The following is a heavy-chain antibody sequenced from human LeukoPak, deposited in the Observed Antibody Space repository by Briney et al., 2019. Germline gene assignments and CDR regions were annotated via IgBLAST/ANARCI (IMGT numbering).Heavy chain of an antibody. V-gene: IGHV4-34*01. J-gene: IGHJ4*02. D-gene: IGHD3-10*01. CDR1: GGSFSGYY. CDR3: ARHELWFGEYYFDY. CDR2: INHSGST. Sequence: PSETLSLTCAVYGGSFSGYYWGWIRQPPGKGLEWIGEINHSGSTNYNPSLKSRVTISVDTSKNQFSLKLSSVTAADTAVYYCARHELWFGEYYFDYWGQGTLVTVSS.